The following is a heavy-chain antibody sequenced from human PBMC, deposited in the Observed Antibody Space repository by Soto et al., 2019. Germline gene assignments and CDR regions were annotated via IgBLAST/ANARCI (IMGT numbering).Heavy chain of an antibody. CDR1: GGSISSYY. Sequence: SETLSLTCTVSGGSISSYYCSWIRQPPGKGLEWIGYIYYSGSTNYNPSLKSRVTISVDTSKNQFSLKLGSVTAVDTAVYYCARGGYDFWSGPYGMDVWGQGTTVTVSS. V-gene: IGHV4-59*01. CDR3: ARGGYDFWSGPYGMDV. D-gene: IGHD3-3*01. CDR2: IYYSGST. J-gene: IGHJ6*02.